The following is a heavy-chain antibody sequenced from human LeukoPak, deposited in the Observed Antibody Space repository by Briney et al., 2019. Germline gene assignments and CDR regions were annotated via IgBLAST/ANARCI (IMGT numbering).Heavy chain of an antibody. CDR3: ARYSSRSNYFDY. Sequence: SETLSLTCTVSGGAISTYYWSWIRQPPGKGLEWIGYIYYSGSTNYNPSLKSRVTISVDTSKNQFSLKLSSVTAADTAVYYCARYSSRSNYFDYWGQGTLVTVSS. CDR2: IYYSGST. J-gene: IGHJ4*02. V-gene: IGHV4-59*08. CDR1: GGAISTYY. D-gene: IGHD6-13*01.